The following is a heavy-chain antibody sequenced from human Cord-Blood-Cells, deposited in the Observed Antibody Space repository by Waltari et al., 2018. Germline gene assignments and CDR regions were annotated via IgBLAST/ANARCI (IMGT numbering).Heavy chain of an antibody. CDR2: IYYTGST. J-gene: IGHJ4*02. V-gene: IGHV4-39*01. Sequence: LQLQESGPRLVKPSVTLSLLCTVSGGPISSRSYYWGCIRQPPGKGLEWIGRIYYTGSTYYNPSLNSGVTISVDTSKNQFSLKLSSVTAADTAVYYCAIQASHWGQGTLVTVSS. CDR3: AIQASH. CDR1: GGPISSRSYY.